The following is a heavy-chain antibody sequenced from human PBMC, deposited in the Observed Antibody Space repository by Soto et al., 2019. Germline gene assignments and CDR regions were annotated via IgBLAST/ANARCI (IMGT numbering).Heavy chain of an antibody. CDR2: MNPNSGNT. Sequence: ASVKVSCTASGYTFTSYDINWVRQATGQGLEWMGWMNPNSGNTGYAQKFQGRVTMTRNTSISTAYMELSSLRSEDTAVYYCARNPVGYEFFAADWGQGTLVTVYS. J-gene: IGHJ4*02. CDR3: ARNPVGYEFFAAD. CDR1: GYTFTSYD. D-gene: IGHD5-12*01. V-gene: IGHV1-8*01.